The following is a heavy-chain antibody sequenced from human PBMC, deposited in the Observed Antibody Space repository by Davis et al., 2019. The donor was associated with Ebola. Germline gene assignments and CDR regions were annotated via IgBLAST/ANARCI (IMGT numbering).Heavy chain of an antibody. Sequence: PGGSLRLSCEASGFTFSSYWMHWVRHAPGKGMVWVSRISGEGSTTKYADSVKGRFTISRDNAKNSLYLQMNSLRAEDTADYYCARGHNYAHEYWGQGTLVTVSS. CDR2: ISGEGSTT. CDR1: GFTFSSYW. D-gene: IGHD4-11*01. V-gene: IGHV3-74*03. J-gene: IGHJ4*02. CDR3: ARGHNYAHEY.